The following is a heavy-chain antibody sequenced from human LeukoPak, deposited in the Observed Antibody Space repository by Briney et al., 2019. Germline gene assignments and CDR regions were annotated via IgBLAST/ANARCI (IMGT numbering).Heavy chain of an antibody. J-gene: IGHJ4*02. D-gene: IGHD6-19*01. CDR1: GYTFTGYY. CDR2: INPNSGGT. Sequence: ASVKVSCKACGYTFTGYYMHWVRQAPGQGLEWMGRINPNSGGTNYAQKFQGRVTMTRDTFISTAYMELSRLRSDDTAVYYCASSGYSSGWYEDYWGQRTLVTVSS. CDR3: ASSGYSSGWYEDY. V-gene: IGHV1-2*06.